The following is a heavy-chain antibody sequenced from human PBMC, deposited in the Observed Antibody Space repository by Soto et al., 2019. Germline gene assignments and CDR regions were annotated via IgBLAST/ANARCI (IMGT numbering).Heavy chain of an antibody. CDR3: ASPGYCSSTSCDY. CDR2: IYYSGST. V-gene: IGHV4-39*01. D-gene: IGHD2-2*01. Sequence: SETLSLTCTVSGGSISSSSYYWGWIRQPPGKGLEWIGSIYYSGSTYYNPSLKSRVTISVDTSKNQFSLKLSSVTAADTAVYYCASPGYCSSTSCDYWGQGTLVTVSS. J-gene: IGHJ4*02. CDR1: GGSISSSSYY.